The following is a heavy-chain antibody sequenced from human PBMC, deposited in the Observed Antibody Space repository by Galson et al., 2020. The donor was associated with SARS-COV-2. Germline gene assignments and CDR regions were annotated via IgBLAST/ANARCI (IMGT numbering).Heavy chain of an antibody. CDR2: IYYSGST. D-gene: IGHD3-3*01. J-gene: IGHJ6*02. Sequence: SETLSLTCTVSGGSISSYYWSWIRQPPGKGLEWIGYIYYSGSTNYNPSLKSRVTISVDTSNNQFSLKLSSVTAADTAVYYCAGSQGTLDLYGMDVWGQGTTVTVFS. CDR3: AGSQGTLDLYGMDV. CDR1: GGSISSYY. V-gene: IGHV4-59*01.